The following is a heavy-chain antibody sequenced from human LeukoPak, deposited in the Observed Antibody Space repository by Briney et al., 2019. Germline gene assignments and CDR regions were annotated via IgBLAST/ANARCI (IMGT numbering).Heavy chain of an antibody. CDR2: IYYSGST. CDR3: ASRSGYCSSTSCFWFDP. D-gene: IGHD2-2*01. J-gene: IGHJ5*02. V-gene: IGHV4-31*03. CDR1: GGSISSGGYY. Sequence: KPSETLSLTCTVSGGSISSGGYYWSWIRQHPGKGLEWIGYIYYSGSTYYNPSLKSRVTISVDTSKNQFSLKLSSVTAADTAVYYCASRSGYCSSTSCFWFDPWGQGTLVTVSS.